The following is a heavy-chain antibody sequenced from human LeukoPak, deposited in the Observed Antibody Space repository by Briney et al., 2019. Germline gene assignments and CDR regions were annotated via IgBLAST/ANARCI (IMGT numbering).Heavy chain of an antibody. D-gene: IGHD6-19*01. CDR3: AKDRVSSGWYDY. CDR1: GFTFSSYA. V-gene: IGHV3-23*01. Sequence: PGGSLRLSCAASGFTFSSYAMSWVRQAPGKGLEWVSAISGSGGSTYYADSVKGWFTISRDNSKNTLYLQMNSLRAEDTAVYYCAKDRVSSGWYDYWGQGTLVTLSS. CDR2: ISGSGGST. J-gene: IGHJ4*02.